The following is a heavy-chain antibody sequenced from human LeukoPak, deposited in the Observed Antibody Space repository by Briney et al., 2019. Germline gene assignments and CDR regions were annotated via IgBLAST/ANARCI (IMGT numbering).Heavy chain of an antibody. V-gene: IGHV1-69*05. CDR2: IIPIFGTA. D-gene: IGHD3-3*01. J-gene: IGHJ6*03. CDR1: GGTFSSYA. CDR3: ARHAYYDFWSGYLKYYYYYYMDV. Sequence: ASVKVSCKASGGTFSSYAISWVRQAPGQGLEWMGGIIPIFGTANYAQKFQGRVTITTDESTSTAYMELSSLRSEDTAVYYCARHAYYDFWSGYLKYYYYYYMDVWGKGTTVTVSS.